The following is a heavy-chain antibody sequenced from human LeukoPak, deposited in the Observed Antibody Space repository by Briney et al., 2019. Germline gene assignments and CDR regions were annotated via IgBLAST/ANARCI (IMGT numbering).Heavy chain of an antibody. Sequence: SQTLSLTCAISGDSVSSNTAAWSWIRQSPSRGLEWLGRTYFRSKWYYDYAVSVKSRITINPDTSKNQFSLQLSSVTSEDTAVYFCARVKDYYDGSVYYFLDYWGQGTLVTVSS. J-gene: IGHJ4*02. D-gene: IGHD3-22*01. CDR1: GDSVSSNTAA. CDR3: ARVKDYYDGSVYYFLDY. CDR2: TYFRSKWYY. V-gene: IGHV6-1*01.